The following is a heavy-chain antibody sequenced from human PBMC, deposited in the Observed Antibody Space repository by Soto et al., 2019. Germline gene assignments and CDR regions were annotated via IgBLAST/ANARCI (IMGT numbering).Heavy chain of an antibody. V-gene: IGHV4-59*01. J-gene: IGHJ3*02. CDR2: IHYIGNI. Sequence: NPSETLSLTCTVSGDSISSYYWSWIRQPPGKGLEYIGYIHYIGNINYNPSLKSRVTISADTSKNQVSLKLNFVTAADTAVYYCARGGFFGVADDAFDIWGQGTMVTVSS. CDR1: GDSISSYY. D-gene: IGHD3-3*01. CDR3: ARGGFFGVADDAFDI.